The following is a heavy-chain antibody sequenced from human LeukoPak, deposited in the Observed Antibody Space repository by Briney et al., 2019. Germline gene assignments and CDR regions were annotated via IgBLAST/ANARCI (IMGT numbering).Heavy chain of an antibody. V-gene: IGHV3-21*01. D-gene: IGHD1-1*01. CDR3: ARDSAGTTGFDY. CDR1: GFTFRSYS. Sequence: AGGSLRLSCAASGFTFRSYSMSWVRQAPGKGLEWVSSISSSSSYISYADSVKGRFTISRDNAKNSLYLQMNSLRAEDTAVYYCARDSAGTTGFDYWGQGTLVTVSS. CDR2: ISSSSSYI. J-gene: IGHJ4*02.